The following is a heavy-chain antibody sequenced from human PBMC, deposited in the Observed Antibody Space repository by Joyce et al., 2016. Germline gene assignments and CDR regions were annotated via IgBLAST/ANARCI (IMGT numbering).Heavy chain of an antibody. Sequence: QVQLQQSGPGLVKPSQTLSLTCDISGERVSSSSATWHWIRQSPSRCLEWLGRTYYRSKWFDDYAVSVKSRITINADTSKNQFSLQLKSVTPEDTAVYFCSRDEYYWGQGTLVTVSS. CDR2: TYYRSKWFD. CDR1: GERVSSSSAT. CDR3: SRDEYY. J-gene: IGHJ4*02. V-gene: IGHV6-1*01.